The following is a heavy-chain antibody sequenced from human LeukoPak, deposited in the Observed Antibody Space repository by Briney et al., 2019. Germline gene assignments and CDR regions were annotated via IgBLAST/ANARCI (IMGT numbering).Heavy chain of an antibody. D-gene: IGHD3-16*01. J-gene: IGHJ4*02. CDR1: GYSFTSNW. V-gene: IGHV5-51*01. CDR3: ASLIWGGGGGVFAL. Sequence: GESLKISCKGSGYSFTSNWIGWVRQMPGEGLEWMGIIYPSDSQTRYSPSFQGQVTISVDRSITTAYLQWSSLKASDTATYYWASLIWGGGGGVFALGGKGPRVTVSS. CDR2: IYPSDSQT.